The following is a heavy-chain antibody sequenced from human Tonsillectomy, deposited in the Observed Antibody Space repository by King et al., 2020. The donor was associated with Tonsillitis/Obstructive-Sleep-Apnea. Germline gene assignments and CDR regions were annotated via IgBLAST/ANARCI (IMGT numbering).Heavy chain of an antibody. V-gene: IGHV4-4*02. J-gene: IGHJ4*02. CDR1: GGSISSSNW. Sequence: VQLQESGPGLVKPSGTLSLTCAVSGGSISSSNWWSWVRQPPGKGLEWIGEIYHSGSTNYNPSLKRRVTLSEDTSKNQFSLKLCPVTAADTAVYYCARDRYYGDYKFDYWGQGTLVTVSS. CDR3: ARDRYYGDYKFDY. CDR2: IYHSGST. D-gene: IGHD4-17*01.